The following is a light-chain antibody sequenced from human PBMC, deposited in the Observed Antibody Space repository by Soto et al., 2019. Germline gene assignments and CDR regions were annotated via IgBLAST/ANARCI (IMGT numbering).Light chain of an antibody. Sequence: IVLTQSPSTLSLSPGDRATLSCRASQSVGSSYLAWYQQKPGQTPRLLIYGASNMATGIPARFSGSGSGTDFSLTISSLQSEDLAAYYCQQYGTSPYTFGQGTKVDIK. J-gene: IGKJ1*01. CDR2: GAS. V-gene: IGKV3-20*01. CDR3: QQYGTSPYT. CDR1: QSVGSSY.